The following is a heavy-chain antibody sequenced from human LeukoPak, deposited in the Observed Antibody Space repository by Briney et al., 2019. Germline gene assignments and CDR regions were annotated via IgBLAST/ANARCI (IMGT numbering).Heavy chain of an antibody. CDR3: AKDTGYCSSTSCELDY. Sequence: GGSLRRSCAASGFTFSSYAMSWVRQAPGKGLEWVSAISASGRSTYYADSVKGRFTISRDNSKNTLYLQMNSLRAEDTAVYYCAKDTGYCSSTSCELDYWGQGTLVTVSS. CDR1: GFTFSSYA. D-gene: IGHD2-2*01. J-gene: IGHJ4*02. CDR2: ISASGRST. V-gene: IGHV3-23*01.